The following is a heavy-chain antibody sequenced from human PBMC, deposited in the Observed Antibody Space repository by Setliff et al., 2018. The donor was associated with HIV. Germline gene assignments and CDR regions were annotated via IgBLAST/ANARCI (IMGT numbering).Heavy chain of an antibody. J-gene: IGHJ4*02. V-gene: IGHV4-34*01. CDR3: ARLYCSGGSCYSYLDY. Sequence: SETLSLTCAVYGGSFSGYYWSWIRQPPGKGLEWIGEINHSGSTSYNPSLKIRVSISVDTSKNQFSLRLSSVTAADSAVYYCARLYCSGGSCYSYLDYWGQGTLVTVSS. D-gene: IGHD2-15*01. CDR2: INHSGST. CDR1: GGSFSGYY.